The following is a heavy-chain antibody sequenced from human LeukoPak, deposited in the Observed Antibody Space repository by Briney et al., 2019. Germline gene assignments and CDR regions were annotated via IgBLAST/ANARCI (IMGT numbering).Heavy chain of an antibody. D-gene: IGHD3-10*01. Sequence: ASVKVSCKASGFTFTNYDINWVRQATGQGLEWIGWMNPRNGNAGYAQKFQGRVTMIRDTSISTAYMELRSLRSEDTAVYYCVRDGEGVAISVNYWFDPWGQGTLVTVSS. V-gene: IGHV1-8*01. CDR3: VRDGEGVAISVNYWFDP. CDR2: MNPRNGNA. CDR1: GFTFTNYD. J-gene: IGHJ5*02.